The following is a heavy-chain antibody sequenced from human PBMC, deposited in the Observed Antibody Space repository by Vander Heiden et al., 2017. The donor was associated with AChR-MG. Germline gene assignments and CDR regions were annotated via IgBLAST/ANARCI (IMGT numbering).Heavy chain of an antibody. CDR3: ARHLYSSGWYRAGIYY. D-gene: IGHD6-19*01. CDR2: IYYSGST. J-gene: IGHJ4*02. Sequence: QLQLQESGPGLVKPSETLSLTCTVSGGSISSSSYYWGWIRQPPGKGLEWIGSIYYSGSTYYNPSLKSRVTISVDTSKNQFSLKLSSVTAADTAVYYCARHLYSSGWYRAGIYYWGQGTLVTVSS. CDR1: GGSISSSSYY. V-gene: IGHV4-39*01.